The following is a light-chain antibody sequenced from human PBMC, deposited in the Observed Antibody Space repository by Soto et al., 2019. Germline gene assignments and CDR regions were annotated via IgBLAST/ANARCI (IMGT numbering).Light chain of an antibody. V-gene: IGKV1-33*01. CDR1: QNINNY. CDR2: DAS. Sequence: DIQMTQSPSSLSASVVDGVTITCQASQNINNYLNWYQQKPGRAPKLLIYDASNLEAGVPSRFRGSGSGTEFSFNITSLQPEDVATYYCQQYDDLPITFGQGTRLEIK. J-gene: IGKJ5*01. CDR3: QQYDDLPIT.